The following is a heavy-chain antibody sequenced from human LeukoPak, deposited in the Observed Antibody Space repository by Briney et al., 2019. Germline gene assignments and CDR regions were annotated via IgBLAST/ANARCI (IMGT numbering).Heavy chain of an antibody. CDR3: AKDLAGSGYYYYMDV. Sequence: QTGGSLRLSCAASGFTFSSYGMHWVRQAPGKGLEWVAFIRYDGSNKYYADSVKGRFTISRDNSKNTLYLQMNSLRAEDTAVYYCAKDLAGSGYYYYMDVWGKGTTVTVSS. V-gene: IGHV3-30*02. J-gene: IGHJ6*03. CDR2: IRYDGSNK. CDR1: GFTFSSYG.